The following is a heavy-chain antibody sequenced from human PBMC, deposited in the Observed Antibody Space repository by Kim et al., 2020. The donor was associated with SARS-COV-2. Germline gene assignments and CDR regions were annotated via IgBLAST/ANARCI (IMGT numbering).Heavy chain of an antibody. D-gene: IGHD3-16*02. V-gene: IGHV3-23*01. CDR1: GFTFSSYA. Sequence: GGSLRLSCAASGFTFSSYAMSWVRQAPGKGLEWVSAISGSGGSTYYADSVKGRFTISRDNSKNTLYLQMNSLRAEDTAVYYCAKSTADYVWGSYRIKEADYYFDYWGQGTLVTVSS. CDR3: AKSTADYVWGSYRIKEADYYFDY. J-gene: IGHJ4*02. CDR2: ISGSGGST.